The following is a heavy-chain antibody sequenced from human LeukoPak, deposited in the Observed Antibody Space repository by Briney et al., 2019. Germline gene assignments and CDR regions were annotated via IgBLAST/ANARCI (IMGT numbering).Heavy chain of an antibody. J-gene: IGHJ5*01. CDR2: IYHRGST. CDR3: ARASGHNWFDS. CDR1: GYSISSGYY. Sequence: SETLSLTCTVSGYSISSGYYWGWIRQPPGKALEWIGNIYHRGSTSYNPALKSRDAISVDKSMNQFSLNLNSVTAADTAVYYCARASGHNWFDSWGQGILVTVSS. V-gene: IGHV4-38-2*02.